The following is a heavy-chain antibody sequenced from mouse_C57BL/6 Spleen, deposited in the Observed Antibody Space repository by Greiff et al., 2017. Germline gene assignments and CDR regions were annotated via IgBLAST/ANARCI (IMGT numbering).Heavy chain of an antibody. CDR3: ARSDGSSYDY. CDR2: INPSTGGT. J-gene: IGHJ2*01. D-gene: IGHD1-1*01. CDR1: GYSFTGYY. V-gene: IGHV1-43*01. Sequence: EVMLVESGPELVKPGASVKISCKASGYSFTGYYMHWVKQSSEKSLEWIGEINPSTGGTSYNQKFKGKATLTVDKSSSTAYMQLKSLTSEDSAVYYCARSDGSSYDYWGQGTTLTVSS.